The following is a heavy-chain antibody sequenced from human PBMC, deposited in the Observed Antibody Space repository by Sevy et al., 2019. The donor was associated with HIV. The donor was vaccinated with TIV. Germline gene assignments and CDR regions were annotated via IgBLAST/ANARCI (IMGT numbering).Heavy chain of an antibody. Sequence: LSLTCAASGFTFSSYWMSWVRQAPGKGLEWVANIKQDGSEKYYVDSVKGRFTISRDNAKNSLYLQMNSLRAEDTAVYYCARGRGSSDYWGQGTLVTVSS. CDR1: GFTFSSYW. D-gene: IGHD3-16*01. J-gene: IGHJ4*02. V-gene: IGHV3-7*01. CDR3: ARGRGSSDY. CDR2: IKQDGSEK.